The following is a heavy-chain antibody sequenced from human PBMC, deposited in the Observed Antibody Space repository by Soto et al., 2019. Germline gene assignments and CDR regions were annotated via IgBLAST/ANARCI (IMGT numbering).Heavy chain of an antibody. Sequence: GESLKISCATSGFIFGSYAMNWVRQAPGKGLEWVSVISGSGDFTDYTDSVKGRFTISRVNSRQTLYLQMNSLRPEDTAVYYCAKKGGSSAYYSPMDYWGQGTLATVSS. V-gene: IGHV3-23*01. CDR2: ISGSGDFT. CDR3: AKKGGSSAYYSPMDY. J-gene: IGHJ4*02. D-gene: IGHD3-22*01. CDR1: GFIFGSYA.